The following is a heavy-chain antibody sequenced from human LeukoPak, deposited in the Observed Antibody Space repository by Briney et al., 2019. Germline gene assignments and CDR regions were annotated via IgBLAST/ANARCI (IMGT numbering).Heavy chain of an antibody. CDR3: AKDSKGYCSSTSCYRIY. J-gene: IGHJ4*02. Sequence: PGGSLRLSCGASGFTFSSYGMHWVRQAPGKGLEWVSAISGSGGSTYYADSVKGRFTISRDNSKNTLYLQMNSLRAEDTAVYYCAKDSKGYCSSTSCYRIYWGQGTLVTVSS. CDR2: ISGSGGST. D-gene: IGHD2-2*01. CDR1: GFTFSSYG. V-gene: IGHV3-23*01.